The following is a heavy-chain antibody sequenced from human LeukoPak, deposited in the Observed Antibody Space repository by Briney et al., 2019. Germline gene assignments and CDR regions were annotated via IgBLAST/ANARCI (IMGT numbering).Heavy chain of an antibody. Sequence: GRSPRLSCAASGFTFSNYAIHWVRQAPGKGLEWVAVMSYDGSNKFYADSVKGRFTISRDNSRNTLYLQMNSLRAEDTAVYYCARAPRWISPAGTSYFDYWGQGTLVTVSS. CDR3: ARAPRWISPAGTSYFDY. D-gene: IGHD6-13*01. V-gene: IGHV3-30-3*01. CDR1: GFTFSNYA. J-gene: IGHJ4*02. CDR2: MSYDGSNK.